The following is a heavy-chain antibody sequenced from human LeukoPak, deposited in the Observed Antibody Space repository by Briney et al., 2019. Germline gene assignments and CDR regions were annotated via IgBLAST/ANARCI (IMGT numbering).Heavy chain of an antibody. D-gene: IGHD2-2*01. CDR3: AREVPAAYDAFDI. J-gene: IGHJ3*02. CDR1: GFTFSSYW. V-gene: IGHV3-74*01. Sequence: GGSLRLSCAASGFTFSSYWMHWVRQASGKGLVWVSRINTDGSSTSYADSVKGRFTISRDNAKNTLYLQMNSLRAEDTAVYYCAREVPAAYDAFDIWGQGTMVTVSS. CDR2: INTDGSST.